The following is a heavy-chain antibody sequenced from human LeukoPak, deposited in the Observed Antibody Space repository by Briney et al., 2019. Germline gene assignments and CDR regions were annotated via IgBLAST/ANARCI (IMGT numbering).Heavy chain of an antibody. CDR3: ARERNCSGGSCYY. V-gene: IGHV1-2*02. J-gene: IGHJ4*02. CDR1: GYTFTGYY. CDR2: INPNSGGT. Sequence: GASVKVSCKASGYTFTGYYIHWVRQAPGQGLEWMGWINPNSGGTNYAQKFQGRVTMTRDTSISTAYMELSRLRSDDTAVYYCARERNCSGGSCYYWGQGTLVTVSS. D-gene: IGHD2-15*01.